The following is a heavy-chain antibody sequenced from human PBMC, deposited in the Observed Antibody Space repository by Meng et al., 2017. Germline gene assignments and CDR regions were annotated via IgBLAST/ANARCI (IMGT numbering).Heavy chain of an antibody. CDR1: GFTFSSYW. V-gene: IGHV3-7*01. CDR2: IKQDGSEK. D-gene: IGHD3-10*01. CDR3: ARELQWFGDLGWYFDY. Sequence: GESLKISCAASGFTFSSYWMSWVRQAPGKGLEWVANIKQDGSEKYYVDSVKGRFTISRDNAKNSLYLQMNSLRAEDTAVYYCARELQWFGDLGWYFDYWGQGTLVTVSS. J-gene: IGHJ4*02.